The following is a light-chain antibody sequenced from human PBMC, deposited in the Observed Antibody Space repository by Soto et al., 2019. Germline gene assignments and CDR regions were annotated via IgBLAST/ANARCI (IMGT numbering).Light chain of an antibody. J-gene: IGKJ1*01. CDR2: GAS. CDR1: QSVSNN. Sequence: EIVLTQSPCTLSLSPWERSTLSFMASQSVSNNYLAWYQQKPGQAPRLLIYGASTRATGIPARFSGSGSGTEFTLTISSLQSEDFAVYYCQQYNNWPPWTFGQGTKVDIK. V-gene: IGKV3-15*01. CDR3: QQYNNWPPWT.